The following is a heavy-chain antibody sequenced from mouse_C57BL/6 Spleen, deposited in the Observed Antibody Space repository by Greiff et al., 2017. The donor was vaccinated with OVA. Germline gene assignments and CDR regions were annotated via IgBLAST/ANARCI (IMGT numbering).Heavy chain of an antibody. CDR1: GFTFSDYG. CDR2: ISSGSSTI. Sequence: EVKLMESGGGLVKPGGSLKLSCAASGFTFSDYGMHWVRQAPEKGLEWVAYISSGSSTIYYADTVKGRFTISRDNAKNTLFLQMTSLRSEDTAMYYCASNPAGAYWGQGTLVTVSA. D-gene: IGHD6-1*01. CDR3: ASNPAGAY. V-gene: IGHV5-17*01. J-gene: IGHJ3*01.